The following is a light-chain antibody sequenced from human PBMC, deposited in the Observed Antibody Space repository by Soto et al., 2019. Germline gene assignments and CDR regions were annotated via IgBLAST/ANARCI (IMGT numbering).Light chain of an antibody. CDR3: TSYGSSDSWV. V-gene: IGLV2-8*01. J-gene: IGLJ3*02. Sequence: QSALTQPPSASGSPGQSVTISCTGTSSDVGGFNFVSWYQHHPGKAPKLMIFEVTKRPSGVPDRFSGSRSGNMASLTVSGLQAEDEADYYCTSYGSSDSWVFGGGTQLTVL. CDR2: EVT. CDR1: SSDVGGFNF.